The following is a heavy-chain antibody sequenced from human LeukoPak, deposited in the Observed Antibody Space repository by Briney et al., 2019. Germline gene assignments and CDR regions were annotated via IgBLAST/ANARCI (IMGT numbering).Heavy chain of an antibody. V-gene: IGHV3-23*01. CDR3: AKELLGGVIDPFDY. Sequence: QPGGSLRLSCAASGFTFSSYAMSWVRQAPGERLEWVSAISGSGGSTYYADSGKGRFTISRDNSKNTLYLKMNSLRAEDTAVYYCAKELLGGVIDPFDYWGQGTLVTVSS. CDR2: ISGSGGST. D-gene: IGHD3-16*02. J-gene: IGHJ4*02. CDR1: GFTFSSYA.